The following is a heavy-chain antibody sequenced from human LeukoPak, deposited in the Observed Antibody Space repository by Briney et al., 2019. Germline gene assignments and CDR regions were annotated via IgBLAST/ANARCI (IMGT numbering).Heavy chain of an antibody. CDR1: GFTVSSNY. J-gene: IGHJ5*02. Sequence: PGGSLRLSCAASGFTVSSNYMSWVRQAPGKGLEWVSAISGSGGGTYYADSVKGRFTISRDNSKNTLYLQMNSLRAEDTAVYYCAKERYDSSGFNWFDPWGQGTLVTVSS. V-gene: IGHV3-23*01. D-gene: IGHD3-22*01. CDR3: AKERYDSSGFNWFDP. CDR2: ISGSGGGT.